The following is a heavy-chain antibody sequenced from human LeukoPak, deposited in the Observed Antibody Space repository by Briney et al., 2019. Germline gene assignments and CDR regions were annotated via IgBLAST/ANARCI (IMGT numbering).Heavy chain of an antibody. CDR3: ARSGSRYSYYYYYMHV. Sequence: SVKVSCKASGGTFSSYAISWVRQAPGQGLEWMGGIIPIFCTANYAQKFQGRVTITADESTSTAYMELSSLRCEDRAVYYCARSGSRYSYYYYYMHVWGKGTTVTVSS. D-gene: IGHD1-1*01. CDR2: IIPIFCTA. CDR1: GGTFSSYA. V-gene: IGHV1-69*13. J-gene: IGHJ6*03.